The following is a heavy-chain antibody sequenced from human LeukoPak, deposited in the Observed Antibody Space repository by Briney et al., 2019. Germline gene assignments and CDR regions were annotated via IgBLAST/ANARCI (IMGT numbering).Heavy chain of an antibody. CDR3: ARGKAPTVYYDSSGYYRGFDAFDI. D-gene: IGHD3-22*01. Sequence: SVKVSCKASGGTFSSYAISWVRQAPGQGLEWMGGIIPIFGTANYAQKFQGRVTITADESTSTAYMELSSLRSEDTAVYYCARGKAPTVYYDSSGYYRGFDAFDIWGQGTMVTVSS. CDR1: GGTFSSYA. J-gene: IGHJ3*02. V-gene: IGHV1-69*13. CDR2: IIPIFGTA.